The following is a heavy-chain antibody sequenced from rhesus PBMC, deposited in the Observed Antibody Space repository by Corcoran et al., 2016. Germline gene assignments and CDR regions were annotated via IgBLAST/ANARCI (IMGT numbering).Heavy chain of an antibody. CDR2: IFGNSGNS. V-gene: IGHV4-80*01. D-gene: IGHD4-4*01. Sequence: QVQLQESGPGLVKPSETLSLTCAASGASIRSYWCSWIRHPPGKGLEWIGEIFGNSGNSYYNPSLKSRVIISKDAAKNQFSLKLSAVTAADTAVYYCARSGYGSGGVYWGQGILVTVSS. CDR1: GASIRSYW. J-gene: IGHJ4*01. CDR3: ARSGYGSGGVY.